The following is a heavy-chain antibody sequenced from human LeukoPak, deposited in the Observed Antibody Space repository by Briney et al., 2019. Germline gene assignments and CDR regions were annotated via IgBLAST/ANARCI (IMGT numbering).Heavy chain of an antibody. CDR1: GGTFSSYA. CDR2: IIPIFGTA. Sequence: GASVKVSCKASGGTFSSYAISWVRQAPGQGLEWMGGIIPIFGTANYAQKFQGRVTITADESTSTAYMELSSLRSEDTAVYYCAKGITRSWRWLPNWFDPWGQGTLVTVSS. D-gene: IGHD5-24*01. CDR3: AKGITRSWRWLPNWFDP. V-gene: IGHV1-69*13. J-gene: IGHJ5*02.